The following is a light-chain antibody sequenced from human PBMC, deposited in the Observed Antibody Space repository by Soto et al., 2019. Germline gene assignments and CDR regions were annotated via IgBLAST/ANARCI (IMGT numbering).Light chain of an antibody. J-gene: IGLJ1*01. CDR2: TNN. Sequence: QLVLTQPPSASGTPGQRVTISCSGSTSNIGSHSVNWYRHLPGTAPKLLIKTNNQRPSGVPDRFSAYKSGTSASLVISGLQSEDEADYYCATWDDSLKGVFGTGTKVTVL. CDR3: ATWDDSLKGV. CDR1: TSNIGSHS. V-gene: IGLV1-44*01.